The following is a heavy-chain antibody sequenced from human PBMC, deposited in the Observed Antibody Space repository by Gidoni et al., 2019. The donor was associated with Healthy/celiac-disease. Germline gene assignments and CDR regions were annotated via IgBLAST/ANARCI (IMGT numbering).Heavy chain of an antibody. CDR3: ADVDIVATGTLYY. CDR1: GFTFSSYA. Sequence: EVQLLESGGGLVQPGGSLRLSCAASGFTFSSYAMSWVRQAPGKGLEWVSAISGSGGSTYYADFVKGRFTISRDNSKNTLYLQMNSLRAEDTAVYYCADVDIVATGTLYYWGQGTLVTVSS. CDR2: ISGSGGST. D-gene: IGHD5-12*01. J-gene: IGHJ4*02. V-gene: IGHV3-23*01.